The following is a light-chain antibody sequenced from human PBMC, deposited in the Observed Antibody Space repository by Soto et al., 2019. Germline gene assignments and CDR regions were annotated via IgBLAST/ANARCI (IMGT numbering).Light chain of an antibody. Sequence: QSVLTQPPSASGSPGQSVTVSCTGTRSEIGGYYYVSWYQQHPGKAPKLIIYEVTKRPSGVPDRFSGSKSGNTASLTVSGLQAEDEADYYCSSYAGSNNFVFGAGTKVTVL. CDR1: RSEIGGYYY. CDR3: SSYAGSNNFV. J-gene: IGLJ1*01. CDR2: EVT. V-gene: IGLV2-8*01.